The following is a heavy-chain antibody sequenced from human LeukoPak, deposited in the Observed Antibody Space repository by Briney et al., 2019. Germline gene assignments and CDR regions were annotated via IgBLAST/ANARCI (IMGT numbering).Heavy chain of an antibody. CDR2: INPSGGST. J-gene: IGHJ4*02. Sequence: ASVKVSCKASGYTFTSYYMHWVRQAPGQGLEWMGIINPSGGSTSYAQKFQGRVTMTRDTSTSTVYMELSSLRSEDTAVYYCARGSSSWYDESSEGLAYFDYWAREPWSPSPQ. CDR1: GYTFTSYY. V-gene: IGHV1-46*01. CDR3: ARGSSSWYDESSEGLAYFDY. D-gene: IGHD6-13*01.